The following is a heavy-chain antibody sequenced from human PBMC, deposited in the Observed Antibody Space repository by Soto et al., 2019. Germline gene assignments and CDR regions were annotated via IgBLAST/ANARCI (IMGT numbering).Heavy chain of an antibody. CDR3: ARSSRYQYDSSEGNFDY. Sequence: QVQLQGSGPGLVKPSGTLSLTCAVSGVSISSNNWWSWVRQPPGKGLEWIGEMYHTGSTNYNPSRKRRVTISVDKSKNHFSLELNSVTAAATAVYYCARSSRYQYDSSEGNFDYWGQGTLVTVSS. D-gene: IGHD3-22*01. CDR2: MYHTGST. J-gene: IGHJ4*02. V-gene: IGHV4-4*02. CDR1: GVSISSNNW.